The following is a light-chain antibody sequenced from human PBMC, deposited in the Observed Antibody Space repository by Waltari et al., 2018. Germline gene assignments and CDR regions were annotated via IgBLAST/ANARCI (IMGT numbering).Light chain of an antibody. CDR2: WAS. CDR1: QSVLYSSNNKNY. Sequence: DIVMTQSPDSLAVSLGERATINCKSSQSVLYSSNNKNYLAWYQQKPGQPPKLLIYWASTRESGVPDGFSGSGSGTDFTVTSSSLQAEDVAVYYCHQYHSGDTFGQGTKLEI. CDR3: HQYHSGDT. V-gene: IGKV4-1*01. J-gene: IGKJ2*01.